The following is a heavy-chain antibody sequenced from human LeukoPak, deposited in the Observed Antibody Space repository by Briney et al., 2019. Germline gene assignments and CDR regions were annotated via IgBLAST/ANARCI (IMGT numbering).Heavy chain of an antibody. CDR1: GFTFSDYS. V-gene: IGHV3-21*01. Sequence: PGGSLRLSCAASGFTFSDYSMNWVRQAPGKGLEWVSSISSSSSYIYYADSVKGRFTISRDNAKNSLYLQMNSLRAEDTAVYYCARVGFKAGSGYSYGPIDYWGQGTLVTVSS. CDR3: ARVGFKAGSGYSYGPIDY. J-gene: IGHJ4*02. CDR2: ISSSSSYI. D-gene: IGHD5-18*01.